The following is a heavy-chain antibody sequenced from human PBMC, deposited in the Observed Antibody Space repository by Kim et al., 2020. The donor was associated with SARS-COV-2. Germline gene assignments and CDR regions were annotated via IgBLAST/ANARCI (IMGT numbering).Heavy chain of an antibody. J-gene: IGHJ4*02. D-gene: IGHD2-15*01. V-gene: IGHV4-31*03. CDR2: IYYTGST. CDR3: ARVGGAGSPTYFDY. CDR1: GGSITSDGYF. Sequence: SETLSLTCTVSGGSITSDGYFWSWIRQPPGKGLEWIGNIYYTGSTYYNPSLRSRVTIFVDTSKNQFSLKLSSVTAADTAVYYCARVGGAGSPTYFDYWGQGTLVTVSS.